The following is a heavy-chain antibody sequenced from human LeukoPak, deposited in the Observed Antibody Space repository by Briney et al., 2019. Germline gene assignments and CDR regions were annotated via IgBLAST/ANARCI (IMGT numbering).Heavy chain of an antibody. D-gene: IGHD3-22*01. CDR1: GYTFTSYG. V-gene: IGHV1-18*01. Sequence: GASVKVSCKASGYTFTSYGISWVRQAPGQGLEWMGWISAYNGNTNYAQKLQGRVTMTTDTSTSTAYMELRSLRSDDTAVYYCARGAYYYDSSDYYYEGNPFDYWGQGTLVTVSS. CDR2: ISAYNGNT. J-gene: IGHJ4*02. CDR3: ARGAYYYDSSDYYYEGNPFDY.